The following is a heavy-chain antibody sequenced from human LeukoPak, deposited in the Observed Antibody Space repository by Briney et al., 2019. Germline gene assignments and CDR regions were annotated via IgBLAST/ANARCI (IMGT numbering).Heavy chain of an antibody. CDR3: AKGVGNYGSGSYPSSYNWFDS. V-gene: IGHV3-23*01. CDR1: GFTFSSYA. D-gene: IGHD3-10*01. CDR2: ISGSGGST. J-gene: IGHJ5*01. Sequence: GGSLRLSCAASGFTFSSYAMSWVRQAPGKGLEWVSAISGSGGSTYYADSVKGRFTISRDNSKNTLYLQMNSLRAEDTALYYCAKGVGNYGSGSYPSSYNWFDSWGQGTLVSVTS.